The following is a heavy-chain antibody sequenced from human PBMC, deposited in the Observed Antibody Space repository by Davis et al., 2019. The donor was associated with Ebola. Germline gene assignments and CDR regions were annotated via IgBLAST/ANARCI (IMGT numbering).Heavy chain of an antibody. Sequence: MPSETLSLTCTVSGGSIRTSDYYWGWIRQPPGKGLESIGNIYYSGTTYYNPSLKSRVTISVDTSKNQFSLKLSSVTAADTAVYYCARTYSSGWYRFDYWGQGTLVTVSS. CDR3: ARTYSSGWYRFDY. J-gene: IGHJ4*02. CDR1: GGSIRTSDYY. D-gene: IGHD6-19*01. V-gene: IGHV4-39*01. CDR2: IYYSGTT.